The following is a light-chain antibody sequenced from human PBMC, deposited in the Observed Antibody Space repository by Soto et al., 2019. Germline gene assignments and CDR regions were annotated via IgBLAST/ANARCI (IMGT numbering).Light chain of an antibody. CDR2: NTF. J-gene: IGKJ4*01. V-gene: IGKV3-11*01. Sequence: IVLTQSPGTLYLSPGEGATLSCRATQSVSNKLAWYQQKPGRAPKLLIYNTFIRAAGIPARFTGSGSGTDFTLNIRSPKPEGFAVYYCQEGGNLHTFGGGTKVEIK. CDR3: QEGGNLHT. CDR1: QSVSNK.